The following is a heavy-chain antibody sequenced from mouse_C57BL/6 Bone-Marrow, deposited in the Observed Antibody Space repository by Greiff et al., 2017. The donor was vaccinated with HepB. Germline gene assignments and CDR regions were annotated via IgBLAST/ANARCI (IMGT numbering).Heavy chain of an antibody. Sequence: QVHVKQSGPELVKPGASVKISCKASGYTFTDYYINWVKQRPGQGLEWIGWIFPGSGSTYYNEKFKGKATLTVDKSSSTAYMLLSSLTSEDSAVYFCARDYYGSSYWYFDVWGTGTTVTVSS. CDR2: IFPGSGST. CDR3: ARDYYGSSYWYFDV. V-gene: IGHV1-75*01. J-gene: IGHJ1*03. D-gene: IGHD1-1*01. CDR1: GYTFTDYY.